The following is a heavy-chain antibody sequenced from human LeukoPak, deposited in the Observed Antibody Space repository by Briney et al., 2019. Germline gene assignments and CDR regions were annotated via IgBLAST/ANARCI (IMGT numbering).Heavy chain of an antibody. J-gene: IGHJ4*02. Sequence: ASETLSLTCTVSGGSISSYYWSWIRQPAGKGLEWIGRIYSSGSINYNPSLRSRVTMSVDTSKNQFSLKLSSVTAADTAVYYCARWHGDYVFDYWGQGTLVTVSS. V-gene: IGHV4-4*07. D-gene: IGHD4-17*01. CDR1: GGSISSYY. CDR3: ARWHGDYVFDY. CDR2: IYSSGSI.